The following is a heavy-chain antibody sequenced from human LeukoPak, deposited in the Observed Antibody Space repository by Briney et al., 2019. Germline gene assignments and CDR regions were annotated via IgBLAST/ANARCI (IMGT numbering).Heavy chain of an antibody. CDR3: ARNRGTTTDWFDP. J-gene: IGHJ5*02. V-gene: IGHV4-34*01. D-gene: IGHD1-7*01. CDR1: GGSFSGYY. Sequence: SETLSLTCAVYGGSFSGYYWSWIRQPPGKGLEWIGEINHSGSTNYNPSLKSRVTISVDTSKKHFSLKLTSVTAADTAVYYCARNRGTTTDWFDPWGQGTLVTVSS. CDR2: INHSGST.